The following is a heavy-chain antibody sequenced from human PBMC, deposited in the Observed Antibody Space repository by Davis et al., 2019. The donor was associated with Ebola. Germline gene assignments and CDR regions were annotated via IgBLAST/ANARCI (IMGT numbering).Heavy chain of an antibody. J-gene: IGHJ3*02. CDR2: INHCGST. D-gene: IGHD1-14*01. CDR3: ARVGDRDAFDI. Sequence: SQTLSLTCAVYGGSFSGYYWSWIRQPPGKGLEWIGEINHCGSTNYNPSLKSRVTISVDKSKNQFSLKLSSVTAADTAVYYCARVGDRDAFDIWGQGTMVTVSS. CDR1: GGSFSGYY. V-gene: IGHV4-34*01.